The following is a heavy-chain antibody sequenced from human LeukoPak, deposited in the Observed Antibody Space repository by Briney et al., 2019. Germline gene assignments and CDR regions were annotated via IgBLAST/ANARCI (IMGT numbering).Heavy chain of an antibody. CDR2: ISNDGSNK. CDR1: GFTFSSYA. J-gene: IGHJ5*02. Sequence: GGSLRLSCAASGFTFSSYAMHWVRQAPGKGPEWVAIISNDGSNKNYADSVKGRFTISRDNSKNTLYLQMNNLRSEDSAVYYCARSGSSYRDNWFDPWGQGTLVIVSS. D-gene: IGHD1-26*01. CDR3: ARSGSSYRDNWFDP. V-gene: IGHV3-30-3*01.